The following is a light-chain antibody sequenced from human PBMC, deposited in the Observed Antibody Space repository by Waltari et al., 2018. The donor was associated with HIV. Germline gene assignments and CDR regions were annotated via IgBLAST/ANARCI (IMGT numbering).Light chain of an antibody. CDR2: AAS. CDR3: QQSYISPRT. V-gene: IGKV1-39*01. Sequence: DIQMTQQPSSLSASVTDSITITCRASQSITNYLNLYQHKPRKAPKVLIYAASSLQSGVPSRFSGRGSGTDFTLTISSLQPEDFATYYCQQSYISPRTFGQGTKLEIK. J-gene: IGKJ2*01. CDR1: QSITNY.